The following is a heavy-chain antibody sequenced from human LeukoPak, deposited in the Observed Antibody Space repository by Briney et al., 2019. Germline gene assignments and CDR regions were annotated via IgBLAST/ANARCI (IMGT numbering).Heavy chain of an antibody. Sequence: SETLSLTCTVSGGSISSSGYYWGWIRQPPGKGLEWIGSVDYTGITSHSPSLKSRVTISVDTSKNQFSLKVSSVSAADTGVYYCVSRPYSPYYYHMDVWGRGTTVTVSS. CDR1: GGSISSSGYY. D-gene: IGHD5-18*01. CDR2: VDYTGIT. CDR3: VSRPYSPYYYHMDV. V-gene: IGHV4-39*01. J-gene: IGHJ6*02.